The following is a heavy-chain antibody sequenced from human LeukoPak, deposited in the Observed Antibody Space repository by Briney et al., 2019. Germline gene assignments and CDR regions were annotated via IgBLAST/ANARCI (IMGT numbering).Heavy chain of an antibody. J-gene: IGHJ4*02. CDR2: ISSSSSYI. V-gene: IGHV3-21*01. CDR3: ARDRNSPLHY. D-gene: IGHD4-23*01. CDR1: GFTFNTYS. Sequence: GGSLRLSCAASGFTFNTYSMNWVRQAPGKGLEWVSSISSSSSYIYYADSVKGRFTISRDNAKSSLYLQMNSLRAEDTAVYYCARDRNSPLHYWGQGTLVTVSS.